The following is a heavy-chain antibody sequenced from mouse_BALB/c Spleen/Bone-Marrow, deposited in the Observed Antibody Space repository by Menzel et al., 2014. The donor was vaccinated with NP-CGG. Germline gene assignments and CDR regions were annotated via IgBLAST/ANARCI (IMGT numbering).Heavy chain of an antibody. CDR1: GYTFTNYW. Sequence: VQLQQSGAELAKPGASVKMSCKASGYTFTNYWMHWVKQRPGQGLEWIGYINPSTGYTDYNQKFKDKATLTADKSSSTAYMQLSSLTSEDSSVYYCARIYYYGRDYWGQGTTLTVSS. V-gene: IGHV1-7*01. J-gene: IGHJ2*01. CDR3: ARIYYYGRDY. D-gene: IGHD1-1*01. CDR2: INPSTGYT.